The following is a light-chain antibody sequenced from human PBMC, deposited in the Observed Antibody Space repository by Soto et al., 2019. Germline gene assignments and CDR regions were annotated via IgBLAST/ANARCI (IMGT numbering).Light chain of an antibody. CDR1: QSVSSMY. CDR2: DAS. J-gene: IGKJ1*01. Sequence: EVVLTQSPGTLSLSPGERATLSCRASQSVSSMYLAWYQQKPGQAPRLLIYDASSRATDIPDRFSGSGSGTDFTLTISRLEPEDFAIYYCQHYGNSLWTFGQGTKVIFK. V-gene: IGKV3-20*01. CDR3: QHYGNSLWT.